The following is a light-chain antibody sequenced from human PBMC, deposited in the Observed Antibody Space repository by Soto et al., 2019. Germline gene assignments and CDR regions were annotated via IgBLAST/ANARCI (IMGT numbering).Light chain of an antibody. CDR1: QNINRW. CDR3: QEYHSYSWT. CDR2: EAS. V-gene: IGKV1-5*03. J-gene: IGKJ1*01. Sequence: DIQMTQSPSTLSASVKDTVTITCRASQNINRWLAWYQQKPGKAPKLLIYEASNLQSGVPSRFSGIASGTEFTLTISSLQPDDFGTYYCQEYHSYSWTFGQGTKVEIK.